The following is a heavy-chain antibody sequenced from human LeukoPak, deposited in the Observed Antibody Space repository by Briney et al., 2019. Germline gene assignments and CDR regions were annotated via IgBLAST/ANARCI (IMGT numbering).Heavy chain of an antibody. CDR3: AGDDSAWYAY. J-gene: IGHJ4*02. Sequence: PGGSLRLSCAASGFTFSSYEVNWVRQAPGRGLEWVSYISSSGRRIFYAVSVKGRFTISRENAKNSLYLQMNSLRAEDTAVYYCAGDDSAWYAYWGPGPLVTVSS. V-gene: IGHV3-48*03. D-gene: IGHD6-19*01. CDR2: ISSSGRRI. CDR1: GFTFSSYE.